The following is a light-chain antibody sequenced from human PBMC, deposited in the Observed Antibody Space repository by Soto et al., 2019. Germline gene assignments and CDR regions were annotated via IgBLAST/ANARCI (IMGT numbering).Light chain of an antibody. CDR1: QSVLYSSNNKNY. J-gene: IGKJ4*01. CDR3: QQYYSTPLT. Sequence: DSVRTQSPASLAVSLGDRSTINCKSSQSVLYSSNNKNYLAWYQQKPGQPPNLLIYWASTRESGVPDRFSGSGSGTDFTLTISSLQAEDVAVYYCQQYYSTPLTFGGGTKVDIK. V-gene: IGKV4-1*01. CDR2: WAS.